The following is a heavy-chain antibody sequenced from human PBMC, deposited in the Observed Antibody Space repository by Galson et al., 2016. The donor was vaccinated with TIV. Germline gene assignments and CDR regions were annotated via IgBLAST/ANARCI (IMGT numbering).Heavy chain of an antibody. J-gene: IGHJ4*02. CDR2: IDWDDDK. CDR1: GFSLNTSGMR. D-gene: IGHD3-10*01. V-gene: IGHV2-70*04. CDR3: ARSTARGACIDY. Sequence: PALVNPTQTLTLTCTFSGFSLNTSGMRVSWIRQPPGKALEWLARIDWDDDKFYSTSLKSRLTISKDTSKNQVVLRMMNLEPEDTATYFCARSTARGACIDYWGQGTLVTVSS.